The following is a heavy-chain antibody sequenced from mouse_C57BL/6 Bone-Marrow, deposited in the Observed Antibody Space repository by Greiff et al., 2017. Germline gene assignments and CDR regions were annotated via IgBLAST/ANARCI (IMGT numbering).Heavy chain of an antibody. CDR1: GFTFSSYA. CDR3: TRDQGGSMITTFAY. D-gene: IGHD2-4*01. J-gene: IGHJ3*01. V-gene: IGHV5-9-1*02. CDR2: ISSGGDYI. Sequence: EVKLQESGECLVKPGGSLKLSCAASGFTFSSYAMSWVRQTPEKRLEWVAYISSGGDYIYYADTVKGRFTISRDNARNTLYLQMSSLKSEDTAMYYCTRDQGGSMITTFAYWGQGTLVTVSA.